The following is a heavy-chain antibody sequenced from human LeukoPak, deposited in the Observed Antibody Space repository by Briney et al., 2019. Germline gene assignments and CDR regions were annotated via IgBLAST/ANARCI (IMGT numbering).Heavy chain of an antibody. Sequence: GGSLRLSCAASGFTFSSYAMSWVRQTPRKGLEWVSGISGSGGSTNYADSVKGRFTISRDNSKNTLYLQMNSLRAEDTAVYYCARDNLAAAGDDNFDIWGQGTMVTVSS. CDR1: GFTFSSYA. D-gene: IGHD6-13*01. CDR3: ARDNLAAAGDDNFDI. V-gene: IGHV3-23*01. CDR2: ISGSGGST. J-gene: IGHJ3*02.